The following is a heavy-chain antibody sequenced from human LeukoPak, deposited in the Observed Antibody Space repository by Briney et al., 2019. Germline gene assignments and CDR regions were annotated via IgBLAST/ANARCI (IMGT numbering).Heavy chain of an antibody. J-gene: IGHJ5*02. CDR3: ARRYGDYVRWFDP. Sequence: ASVEVSCKASGYTFTGYYMHWVRQAPGQGLEWMGWINPNSGGTNYAQKFQGRVTMTRDTSISTAYMELSRLRSDDTAVYYCARRYGDYVRWFDPWGQGTLVTVSS. V-gene: IGHV1-2*02. CDR2: INPNSGGT. D-gene: IGHD4-17*01. CDR1: GYTFTGYY.